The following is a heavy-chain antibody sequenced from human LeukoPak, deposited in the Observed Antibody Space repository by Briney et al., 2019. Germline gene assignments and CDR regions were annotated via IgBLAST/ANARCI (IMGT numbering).Heavy chain of an antibody. D-gene: IGHD3-22*01. J-gene: IGHJ4*02. CDR2: MNPNSGNT. CDR1: GYTFTSYD. V-gene: IGHV1-8*01. Sequence: ASVKVSCKASGYTFTSYDINWVRQATGQGLEWMGWMNPNSGNTGYAQKFQGRVTMTRNTSISTAYVELSSLRSEDTAVYYCARGEVDSSGYYPRCWGQGTLVTVSS. CDR3: ARGEVDSSGYYPRC.